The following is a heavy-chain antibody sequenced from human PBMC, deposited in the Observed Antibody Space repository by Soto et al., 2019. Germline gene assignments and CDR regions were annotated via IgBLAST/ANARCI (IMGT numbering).Heavy chain of an antibody. J-gene: IGHJ6*02. D-gene: IGHD3-3*01. Sequence: GGLMRLCCAAAEGTISSYARSWVSQDTGKGLEWVSAISGSGGSTYYADSVKGRFTISRDNSKNTLYLQMNSLRAEDTAVYYCAKDFGLPRSGYYRVDYYYYGMDVWGQGTTVTVSS. CDR2: ISGSGGST. CDR1: EGTISSYA. CDR3: AKDFGLPRSGYYRVDYYYYGMDV. V-gene: IGHV3-23*01.